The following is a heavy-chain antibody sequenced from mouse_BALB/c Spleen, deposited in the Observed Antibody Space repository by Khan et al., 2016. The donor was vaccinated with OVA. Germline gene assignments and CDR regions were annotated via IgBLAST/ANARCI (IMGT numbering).Heavy chain of an antibody. CDR3: ASHLTGSFAY. CDR1: GFTFSAYG. V-gene: IGHV5-6*01. Sequence: EVELVESGGDLVKPGGSLRLSCAASGFTFSAYGMSWVRQPPDKRLEWAATINSDGYYTYYPDTVKGRFTISRNNAENTLYLQMSSLKSEDTAIYYCASHLTGSFAYWGQGTLVTVSA. CDR2: INSDGYYT. J-gene: IGHJ3*01. D-gene: IGHD4-1*01.